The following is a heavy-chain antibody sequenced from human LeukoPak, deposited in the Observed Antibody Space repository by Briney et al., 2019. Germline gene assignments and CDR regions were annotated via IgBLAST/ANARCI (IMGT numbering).Heavy chain of an antibody. Sequence: GGSLRLSCAASGFTFSDYYMSWIRQAPGKGLEWVSYISSSGSTIYYADSVKGRFTISRDNAKNSLYLQMNSLRAEDTAVYYCARVGGYCSSTSCHGGWFDPWGQGTLVTVSS. CDR3: ARVGGYCSSTSCHGGWFDP. CDR2: ISSSGSTI. CDR1: GFTFSDYY. V-gene: IGHV3-11*04. D-gene: IGHD2-2*01. J-gene: IGHJ5*02.